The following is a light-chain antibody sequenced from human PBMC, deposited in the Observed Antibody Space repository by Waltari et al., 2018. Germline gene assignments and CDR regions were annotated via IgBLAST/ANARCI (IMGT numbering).Light chain of an antibody. V-gene: IGKV3-11*01. CDR3: QQRSNWPPTWT. J-gene: IGKJ1*01. Sequence: SPATLSLSPGERATLSCRASQSVSSYLAWYQQKPGQAPRLLIYDASNRATGIPARFSGSGSGTDFTLTISSLEPEDFAVYYCQQRSNWPPTWTFGQGTKVEIK. CDR1: QSVSSY. CDR2: DAS.